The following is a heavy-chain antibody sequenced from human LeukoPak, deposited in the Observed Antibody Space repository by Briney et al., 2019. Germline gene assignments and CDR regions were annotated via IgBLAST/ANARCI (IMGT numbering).Heavy chain of an antibody. J-gene: IGHJ6*02. Sequence: SGPTLLKPTQTLTLTCTFSGFSLSTSGVGVGWIRQPPGKALVWLVLIYWDGDKRYSPSLKSRLTINKDTSKNQVVLTMTNMDPVDTATYYCAHQTQRRYCSSTSCILGYYGSGSSMDVWGQGTTVTVSS. V-gene: IGHV2-5*02. CDR2: IYWDGDK. CDR3: AHQTQRRYCSSTSCILGYYGSGSSMDV. D-gene: IGHD2-2*01. CDR1: GFSLSTSGVG.